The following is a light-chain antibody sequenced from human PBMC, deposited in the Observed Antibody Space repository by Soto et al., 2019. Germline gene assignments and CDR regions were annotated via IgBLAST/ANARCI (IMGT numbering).Light chain of an antibody. CDR2: MAS. CDR3: QKYNDYSRT. V-gene: IGKV1-5*03. J-gene: IGKJ1*01. CDR1: QSISTW. Sequence: DIQMTQSPSTLSASVGDRVTITCRASQSISTWLAWYQQKPGKAPNLLIYMASTLKSGVPSRFSGSGSGTEFTLTISSLQPDDFATYYCQKYNDYSRTFGPGTKVEI.